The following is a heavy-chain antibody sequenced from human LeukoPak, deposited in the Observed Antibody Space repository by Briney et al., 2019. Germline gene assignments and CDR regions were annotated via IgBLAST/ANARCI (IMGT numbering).Heavy chain of an antibody. D-gene: IGHD6-13*01. J-gene: IGHJ5*02. CDR2: IIPIFGTA. CDR1: GGTFSSYA. Sequence: ASVKVSCKASGGTFSSYAISWVRQAPGQGLEWMGGIIPIFGTANYAQKFQGRVTITADESTSTAYMELSSLRSEDTAVYYCARESDGSSWPTGLSWFDPWGQGTLVTVSS. V-gene: IGHV1-69*13. CDR3: ARESDGSSWPTGLSWFDP.